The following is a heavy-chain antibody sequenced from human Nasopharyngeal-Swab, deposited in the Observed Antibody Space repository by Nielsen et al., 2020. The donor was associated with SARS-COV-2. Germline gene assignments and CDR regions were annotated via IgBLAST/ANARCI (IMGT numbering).Heavy chain of an antibody. CDR3: TTTIFGVVITDAFDI. CDR2: IKSKTDGGTT. Sequence: GGSLRFSCAASGFTFSNAWMSWVRQAPGKGLEWVGRIKSKTDGGTTDYAAPVKGRFTISRDDSKNTLYLQMNSLKTEDTAVYYCTTTIFGVVITDAFDIWGQGTMVTVSS. CDR1: GFTFSNAW. D-gene: IGHD3-3*01. V-gene: IGHV3-15*01. J-gene: IGHJ3*02.